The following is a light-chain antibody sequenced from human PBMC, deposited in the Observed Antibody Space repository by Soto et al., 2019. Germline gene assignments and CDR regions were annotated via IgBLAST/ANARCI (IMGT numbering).Light chain of an antibody. J-gene: IGLJ2*01. CDR1: SSDVGGYNY. CDR3: SSFAGNNNLV. CDR2: EVS. V-gene: IGLV2-8*01. Sequence: QSDLTQPPSASGSPGQSVTISCTGTSSDVGGYNYVSWYQQHPGKAPKLMISEVSKRPSGVPDRFSGSKSGNTASLTVSGLQAEDAADYYCSSFAGNNNLVFGGGTKLTVL.